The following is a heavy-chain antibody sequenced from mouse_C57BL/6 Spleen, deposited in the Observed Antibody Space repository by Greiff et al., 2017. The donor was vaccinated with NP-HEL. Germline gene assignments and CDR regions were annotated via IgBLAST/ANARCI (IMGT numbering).Heavy chain of an antibody. CDR2: IYPGSGST. D-gene: IGHD1-1*01. Sequence: QVQLQQPGAELVKPGASVKMSCKASGYTFTSYWITWVKQRPGQGLEWIGDIYPGSGSTNYNEKFKSKATLTVDTSSSTAYMQLSSLTSEASAVYYCARAYYGSSYRYFDVWGKGTTVTVSS. V-gene: IGHV1-55*01. CDR3: ARAYYGSSYRYFDV. CDR1: GYTFTSYW. J-gene: IGHJ1*03.